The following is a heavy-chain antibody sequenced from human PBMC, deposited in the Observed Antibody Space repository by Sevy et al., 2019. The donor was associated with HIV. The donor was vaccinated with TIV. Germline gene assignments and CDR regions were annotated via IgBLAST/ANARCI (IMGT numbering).Heavy chain of an antibody. CDR3: AKDASWVQGMLYHSYGMDV. CDR2: IRYDGSNK. D-gene: IGHD3-10*01. V-gene: IGHV3-30*02. J-gene: IGHJ6*02. CDR1: GFTFSSYG. Sequence: GGSLRLSCAASGFTFSSYGMHWVRQAPGKGLEWVAFIRYDGSNKYYADSVKGRFTISRDNSKNTLYLQMISLRAEDTAVYYCAKDASWVQGMLYHSYGMDVWGQGTTVTVSS.